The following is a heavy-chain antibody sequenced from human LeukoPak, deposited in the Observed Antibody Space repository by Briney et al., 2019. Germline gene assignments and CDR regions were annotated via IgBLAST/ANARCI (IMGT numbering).Heavy chain of an antibody. CDR1: GFTFSSYD. D-gene: IGHD2-15*01. Sequence: GGSLRLSCAASGFTFSSYDMHWVRQATGKGLEWVSAIGTAGDTCYPGSVKGRFTISRENAKNSLYLQMNSLRAGDTAVYYCARKAATSWVFDYWGQGTLVTVSS. CDR2: IGTAGDT. V-gene: IGHV3-13*01. J-gene: IGHJ4*02. CDR3: ARKAATSWVFDY.